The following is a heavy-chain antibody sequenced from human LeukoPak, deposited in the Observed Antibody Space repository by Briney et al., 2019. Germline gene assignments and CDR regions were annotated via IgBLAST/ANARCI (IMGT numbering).Heavy chain of an antibody. J-gene: IGHJ3*02. D-gene: IGHD3-16*02. CDR2: ISSSGSTI. CDR3: EIGVFYGYVWGSYRCKSAFVI. V-gene: IGHV3-11*04. CDR1: GFTFSDYY. Sequence: GGSLRLSCAPSGFTFSDYYMSWIRQAPGKGLEWVSYISSSGSTIYYADSVKGRFTISRDNAKDSLSLQMNSLRATKTGVYYREIGVFYGYVWGSYRCKSAFVIWGEGTMVTVSS.